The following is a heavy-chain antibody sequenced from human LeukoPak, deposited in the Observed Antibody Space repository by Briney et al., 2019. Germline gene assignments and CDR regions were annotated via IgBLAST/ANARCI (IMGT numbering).Heavy chain of an antibody. CDR3: ARAHTYYDYVWGSYFYMDV. J-gene: IGHJ6*03. V-gene: IGHV4-38-2*02. D-gene: IGHD3-16*01. CDR1: GYSISSGYC. CDR2: IYHDGRT. Sequence: SETLSLTCTVSGYSISSGYCRGWIRQPPGKGLEWIGTIYHDGRTYFNPSLKSRVTISLDTSKNQFSLKLSSVTAADTAVYYCARAHTYYDYVWGSYFYMDVWGKGTTVTVSS.